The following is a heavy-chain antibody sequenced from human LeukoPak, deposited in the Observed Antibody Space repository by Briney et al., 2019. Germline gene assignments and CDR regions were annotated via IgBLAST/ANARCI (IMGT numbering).Heavy chain of an antibody. V-gene: IGHV4-34*01. CDR1: GGSFSGYY. J-gene: IGHJ4*02. D-gene: IGHD2-2*01. CDR3: ARHVVPAAPKDY. Sequence: PSETLSLTCAVCGGSFSGYYWSWIRQPPGKGLEWIGEINHSGSTNYNPSLKSRVTISVDTSKNQFSLKLSSVTAADTAVYYCARHVVPAAPKDYWGQGTLVTVSS. CDR2: INHSGST.